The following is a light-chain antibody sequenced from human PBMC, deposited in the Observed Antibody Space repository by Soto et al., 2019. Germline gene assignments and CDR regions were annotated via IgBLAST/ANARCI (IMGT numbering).Light chain of an antibody. CDR3: QSYDSSTVV. J-gene: IGLJ2*01. V-gene: IGLV6-57*04. Sequence: NFMLTQPHSVSESPGKTVTISCTRSSGTIASNYVQWYQQRPGSAPTTVIYEDNQRPSGVPDRFSGSTDGSSNSASLTISGLQTEDAADYYCQSYDSSTVVFGGGTKLTVL. CDR2: EDN. CDR1: SGTIASNY.